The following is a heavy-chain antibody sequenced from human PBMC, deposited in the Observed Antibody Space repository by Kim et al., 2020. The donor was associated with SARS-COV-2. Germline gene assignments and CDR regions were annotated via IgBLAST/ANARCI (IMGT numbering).Heavy chain of an antibody. CDR2: IIPIFGTA. Sequence: SVKVSCKASGGTFSSYAISWVRQAPGQGLEWMGGIIPIFGTANYAQKFQGRVTITADESTSTAYMELSSLRSEDAAVYYCASHGPRIAVAGVYYFDYWGQGTLVTVSS. CDR3: ASHGPRIAVAGVYYFDY. V-gene: IGHV1-69*13. D-gene: IGHD6-19*01. J-gene: IGHJ4*02. CDR1: GGTFSSYA.